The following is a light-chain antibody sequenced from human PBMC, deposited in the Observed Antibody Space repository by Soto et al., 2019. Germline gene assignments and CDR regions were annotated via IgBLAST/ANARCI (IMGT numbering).Light chain of an antibody. J-gene: IGLJ1*01. CDR1: SSNVGGSNY. Sequence: QSALTQPASVSGSPGQSITISCSESSSNVGGSNYVSWYQQHPGKVPKLMIYEVSDRPSGVSNRFSGSKSGNAASLTISGLQAEDEADYYCSSYTSTNTYVFGTGTKLTVL. CDR3: SSYTSTNTYV. CDR2: EVS. V-gene: IGLV2-14*01.